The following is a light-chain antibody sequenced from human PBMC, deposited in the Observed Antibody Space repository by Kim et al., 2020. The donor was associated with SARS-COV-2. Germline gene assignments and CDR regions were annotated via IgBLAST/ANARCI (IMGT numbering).Light chain of an antibody. J-gene: IGKJ2*01. CDR3: QQYNSYPHT. Sequence: DIQMTQSPSTLSASVGDRVTITCRASESISSWLAWYQQKPGKAPKVLIYKASNLESGVPSRFSGSGSGTEFTLTISSPQPDDSATYYCQQYNSYPHTFGQGTKVDIK. CDR1: ESISSW. CDR2: KAS. V-gene: IGKV1-5*03.